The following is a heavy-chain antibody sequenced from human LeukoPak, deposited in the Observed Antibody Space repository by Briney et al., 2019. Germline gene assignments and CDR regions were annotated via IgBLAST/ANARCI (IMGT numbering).Heavy chain of an antibody. CDR3: ARIHRYCSGGACYVLDN. Sequence: SETLSLTCSVSDGSINRSSYYWAWIRQPPGKGLEWIASIYYSGTTYYNPSFKSRITISVDTSRNQFSLQLSSVTAADTAVYYCARIHRYCSGGACYVLDNWGQGTLVAVSS. J-gene: IGHJ4*02. V-gene: IGHV4-39*07. CDR2: IYYSGTT. D-gene: IGHD2-15*01. CDR1: DGSINRSSYY.